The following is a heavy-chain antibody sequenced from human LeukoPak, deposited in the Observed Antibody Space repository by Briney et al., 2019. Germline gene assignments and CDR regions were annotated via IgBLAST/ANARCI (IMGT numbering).Heavy chain of an antibody. CDR1: GFTFSSYE. D-gene: IGHD1-26*01. J-gene: IGHJ4*02. CDR3: ARDLRGSYYN. CDR2: ISSSGSTI. Sequence: GGSLRLSCAASGFTFSSYEMNWVRQAPGKGLECVSYISSSGSTIYYADSVKGRFTISRDNAKNSLYLQMNSLRAEDAAVYYCARDLRGSYYNWGQGTLVTVSS. V-gene: IGHV3-48*03.